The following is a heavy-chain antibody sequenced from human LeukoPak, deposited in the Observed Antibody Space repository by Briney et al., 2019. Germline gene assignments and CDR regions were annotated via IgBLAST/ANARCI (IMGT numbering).Heavy chain of an antibody. CDR2: FDPEDGET. CDR3: ATTSGLGWLRSPHYYMDV. Sequence: ASVKVSCKVSGYTLTELSMHWVRQAPGKGLEWMGGFDPEDGETIYAQKFQGRVTMTEDTSTDTAYMELSSLRSEDTAVYYCATTSGLGWLRSPHYYMDVWGKGTTVTVSS. V-gene: IGHV1-24*01. CDR1: GYTLTELS. D-gene: IGHD5-12*01. J-gene: IGHJ6*03.